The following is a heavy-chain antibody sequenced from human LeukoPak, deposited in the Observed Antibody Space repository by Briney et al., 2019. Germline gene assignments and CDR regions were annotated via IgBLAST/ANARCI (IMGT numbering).Heavy chain of an antibody. J-gene: IGHJ4*02. CDR3: ASDTQDIVVVVAAARTLDY. V-gene: IGHV1-2*02. CDR1: GYTFTGYY. Sequence: GASVKVSCKASGYTFTGYYMHWVRQAPGQGLEWMGWINPNSGGTDYAQKFQGRVTMTRDTSISTAYMELSRLRSDDTAVYYCASDTQDIVVVVAAARTLDYWGQGTLVTVSS. D-gene: IGHD2-15*01. CDR2: INPNSGGT.